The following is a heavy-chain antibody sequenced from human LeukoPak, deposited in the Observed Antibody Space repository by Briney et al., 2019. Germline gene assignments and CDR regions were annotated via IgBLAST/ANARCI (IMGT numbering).Heavy chain of an antibody. V-gene: IGHV1-8*01. J-gene: IGHJ4*02. Sequence: ASVTVSFKASGYTFINYDINWVRQASGQGLEWMGWMNPKSGNTGHARKFQGRVTMTRNTSISTAYMELSSLRSEDTAVYYCARGHVDTAMVSSVYFDFWDQGTLVTVSS. D-gene: IGHD5-18*01. CDR1: GYTFINYD. CDR2: MNPKSGNT. CDR3: ARGHVDTAMVSSVYFDF.